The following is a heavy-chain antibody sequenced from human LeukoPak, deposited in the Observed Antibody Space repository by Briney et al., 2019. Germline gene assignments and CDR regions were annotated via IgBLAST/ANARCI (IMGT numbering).Heavy chain of an antibody. J-gene: IGHJ4*02. CDR1: GFTVSSNY. D-gene: IGHD5-24*01. V-gene: IGHV3-66*01. CDR2: IYSGGST. Sequence: GGSLRLSCAASGFTVSSNYMSWVRQAPGKGLEWVSVIYSGGSTYYADSVQGRFTISRDNSKNTLYLQMNSLRAEDTAVYYCARGGVEMATVYFDYWGQGTLVTVSS. CDR3: ARGGVEMATVYFDY.